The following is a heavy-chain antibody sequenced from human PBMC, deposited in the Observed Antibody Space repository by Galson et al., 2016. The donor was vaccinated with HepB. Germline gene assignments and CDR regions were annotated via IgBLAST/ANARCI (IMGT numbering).Heavy chain of an antibody. CDR2: IFHRGST. Sequence: SETLSLTCSVSGYPISSDYYWGWIRQPPGKGLDWIGSIFHRGSTYYSPSVKSRVTMSADTSRSQFSLRLTSVTAADTAVYYCVRAGVSAAGSADYWGQGTLVTVSS. CDR1: GYPISSDYY. D-gene: IGHD6-13*01. CDR3: VRAGVSAAGSADY. J-gene: IGHJ4*02. V-gene: IGHV4-38-2*02.